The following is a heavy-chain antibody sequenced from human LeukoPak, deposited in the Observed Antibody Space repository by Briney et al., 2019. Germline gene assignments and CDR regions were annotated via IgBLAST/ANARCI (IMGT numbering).Heavy chain of an antibody. CDR3: AREVTYDFWKMGAFDI. Sequence: SETLSLTCTVSGGSISSYYWSWIRKPAGKGLEWIGRIYTSGSTNYNPSLKSRVTMSVDTSKNQFSLKLSSVTAADTAVYYCAREVTYDFWKMGAFDIWGQGTMVTVSS. CDR2: IYTSGST. D-gene: IGHD3-3*01. CDR1: GGSISSYY. V-gene: IGHV4-4*07. J-gene: IGHJ3*02.